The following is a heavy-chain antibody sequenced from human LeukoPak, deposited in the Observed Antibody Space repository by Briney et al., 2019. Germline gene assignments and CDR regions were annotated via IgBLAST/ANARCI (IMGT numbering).Heavy chain of an antibody. J-gene: IGHJ4*02. V-gene: IGHV3-7*01. D-gene: IGHD3-22*01. CDR1: GFTFSSYW. CDR3: ARDLWYYDSSAAGDY. CDR2: IKQDGSEK. Sequence: AGGSLRLSCAASGFTFSSYWMSWVRQAPGKGLEWVANIKQDGSEKYYVDSVKGRFTISRDNAKNSLYLQMNSLRAEDTAVYYCARDLWYYDSSAAGDYWGQGTLVTVSS.